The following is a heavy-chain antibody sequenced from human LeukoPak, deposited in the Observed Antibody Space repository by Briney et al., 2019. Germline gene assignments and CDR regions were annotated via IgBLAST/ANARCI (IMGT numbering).Heavy chain of an antibody. D-gene: IGHD4-17*01. CDR1: GFTFSSYA. J-gene: IGHJ4*02. CDR3: ARDPTDYGDPDYYFDY. V-gene: IGHV3-30-3*01. Sequence: HTGRSLRLSCAASGFTFSSYAMHWVRQAPGKWREWVAVISYDGSNKYYADSVKGRFTISRDNSKTTLYLQMNSLRAEDPAVYYCARDPTDYGDPDYYFDYWGQGTLVTVYS. CDR2: ISYDGSNK.